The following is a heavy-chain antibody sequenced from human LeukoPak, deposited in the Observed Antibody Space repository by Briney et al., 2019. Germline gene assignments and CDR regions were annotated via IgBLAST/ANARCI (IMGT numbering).Heavy chain of an antibody. CDR1: GYSFTSYW. D-gene: IGHD3-10*01. V-gene: IGHV5-51*01. J-gene: IGHJ4*02. CDR3: ARLVDGSGSYSPFDY. Sequence: GESLKISCKGSGYSFTSYWIGWVRQMPGKGLEWMGIIYPGDSDTRYSPSFQGQVTISADKSISTAYLQWSSLKASDTAMYYCARLVDGSGSYSPFDYWGQGTLVTVSS. CDR2: IYPGDSDT.